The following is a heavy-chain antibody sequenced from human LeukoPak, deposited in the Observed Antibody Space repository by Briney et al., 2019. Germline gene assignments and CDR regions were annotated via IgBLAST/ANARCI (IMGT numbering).Heavy chain of an antibody. V-gene: IGHV3-43*01. D-gene: IGHD4-17*01. CDR3: AKDNGDQYCYYGMDV. J-gene: IGHJ6*02. CDR2: ISWDGGST. CDR1: GFAVGSNY. Sequence: GGSLRLSCVASGFAVGSNYMSWVRQAPGKGLEWVSLISWDGGSTYYADSVKGRFTISRDNSKNSLYLQMNSLRTEDTALYYCAKDNGDQYCYYGMDVWGQGTTVTVSS.